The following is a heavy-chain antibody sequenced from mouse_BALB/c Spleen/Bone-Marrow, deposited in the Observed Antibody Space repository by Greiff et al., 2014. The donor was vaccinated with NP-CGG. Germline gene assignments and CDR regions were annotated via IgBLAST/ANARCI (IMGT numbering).Heavy chain of an antibody. CDR2: IDPETGGT. D-gene: IGHD2-2*01. V-gene: IGHV1-15*01. CDR3: TREGIYFGYDVPMDY. J-gene: IGHJ4*01. CDR1: GYKFTDYE. Sequence: VQLQQSGAELVRPGASVTLSCKASGYKFTDYEMHWVKQTPVHGLEWIGSIDPETGGTAYKQNFKGKATLTADRSSTTAYMELSSLTSEDSAVYYCTREGIYFGYDVPMDYWGQGTSVTVSS.